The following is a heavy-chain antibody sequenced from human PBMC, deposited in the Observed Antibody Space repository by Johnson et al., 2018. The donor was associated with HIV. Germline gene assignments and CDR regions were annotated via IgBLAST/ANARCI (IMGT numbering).Heavy chain of an antibody. Sequence: VQVVESGGGLVQPGGSLRLSCAASGFTVSSYYMSWVRQAPGKGLEWVSVLFSGGSTYYADSVKGRFTISRDNAKNSLYLQMNSLRAEDTALYYCARFRQWLLFPAFDIWGQGTMVTVSS. CDR1: GFTVSSYY. D-gene: IGHD6-19*01. J-gene: IGHJ3*02. CDR3: ARFRQWLLFPAFDI. CDR2: LFSGGST. V-gene: IGHV3-66*01.